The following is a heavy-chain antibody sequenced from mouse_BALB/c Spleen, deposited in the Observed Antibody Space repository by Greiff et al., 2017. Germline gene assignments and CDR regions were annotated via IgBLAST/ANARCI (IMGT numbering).Heavy chain of an antibody. CDR2: INPDSSTI. V-gene: IGHV4-1*02. Sequence: GVRQAPGKGLEWIGEINPDSSTINYTPSLKDKFIISRDNAKNTLYLQMSKVRSEDTALYYCARPGGWLHAWFAYWGQGTLVTVSA. J-gene: IGHJ3*01. CDR3: ARPGGWLHAWFAY. D-gene: IGHD2-3*01.